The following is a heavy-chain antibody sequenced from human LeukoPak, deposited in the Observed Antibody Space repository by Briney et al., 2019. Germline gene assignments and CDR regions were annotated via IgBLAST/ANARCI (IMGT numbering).Heavy chain of an antibody. CDR2: IWYDGSNK. CDR1: GFTFSSYG. V-gene: IGHV3-33*01. CDR3: AFGEYQLLPYF. J-gene: IGHJ4*02. Sequence: PGRSLRLSCAASGFTFSSYGMHWVRQAPGKGLEWVAVIWYDGSNKYYADSVKGRFTISRDDSKNTLYLQMNSLRAEDTAVYYCAFGEYQLLPYFWGQGTLVTVSS. D-gene: IGHD2-2*01.